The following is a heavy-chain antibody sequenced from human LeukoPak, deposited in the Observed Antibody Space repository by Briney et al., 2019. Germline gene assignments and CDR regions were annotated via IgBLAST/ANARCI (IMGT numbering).Heavy chain of an antibody. J-gene: IGHJ6*04. CDR3: ARGGVGATIGMDV. CDR2: INTDGSST. D-gene: IGHD1-26*01. V-gene: IGHV3-74*01. Sequence: GGSLRLSCAASGFTFSSYWMHWARQAPGKGLVWVSRINTDGSSTSYADSVKGRFTISRDNAKNTLYLQMNSLRAEDTAVYYCARGGVGATIGMDVWGKGTTVTVPS. CDR1: GFTFSSYW.